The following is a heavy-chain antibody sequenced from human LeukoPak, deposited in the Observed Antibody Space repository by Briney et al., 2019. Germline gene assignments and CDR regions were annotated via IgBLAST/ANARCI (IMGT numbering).Heavy chain of an antibody. CDR1: GFTFSSYS. CDR3: ARANWNPPARWFDP. V-gene: IGHV3-21*01. D-gene: IGHD1-1*01. CDR2: ISSSSSYI. Sequence: PGGSLRLSCAASGFTFSSYSMNWVRQAPGKGLEWVSSISSSSSYIYYADSVKGRFTISRDNAKNSLYLQMNSLRAEDTAVYYCARANWNPPARWFDPWGQGTLVTVSS. J-gene: IGHJ5*02.